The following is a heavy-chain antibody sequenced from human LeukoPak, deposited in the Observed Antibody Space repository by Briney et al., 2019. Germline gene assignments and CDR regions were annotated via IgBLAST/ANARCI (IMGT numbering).Heavy chain of an antibody. D-gene: IGHD3-10*01. Sequence: QPGGSLRLSCAASGLTFSHYNMNWVRQAPGKGLEWVSYISSRSSTIHYADSVKGRFTISRDNAKNSLYLQMNSLRDEDTAVYYCAREGINGMDVWGQGTTVTVSS. V-gene: IGHV3-48*02. CDR1: GLTFSHYN. CDR3: AREGINGMDV. J-gene: IGHJ6*02. CDR2: ISSRSSTI.